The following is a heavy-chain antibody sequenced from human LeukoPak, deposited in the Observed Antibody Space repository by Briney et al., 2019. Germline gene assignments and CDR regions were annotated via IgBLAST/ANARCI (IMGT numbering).Heavy chain of an antibody. D-gene: IGHD3-22*01. Sequence: PSETLSLTCAVYGGSSSGYYWSWIRQPPGKGLEWIGEINHSGSTNYNPSLKSRVTISVDTSKNQFSLKLSSVTAADTAVYYCARPWIDYYDSSGYSRPDYYYYGMDVWGQGTTVTVSS. CDR2: INHSGST. CDR3: ARPWIDYYDSSGYSRPDYYYYGMDV. CDR1: GGSSSGYY. V-gene: IGHV4-34*01. J-gene: IGHJ6*02.